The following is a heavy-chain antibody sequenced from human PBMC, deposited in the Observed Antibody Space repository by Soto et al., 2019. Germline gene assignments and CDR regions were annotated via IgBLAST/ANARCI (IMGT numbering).Heavy chain of an antibody. J-gene: IGHJ3*02. V-gene: IGHV4-4*02. CDR2: IYHSGST. CDR1: SGSISSSNW. Sequence: QVQLQESGPGLVKPSGTLSLTCAVSSGSISSSNWWSWVRQPPGKGLEWIGEIYHSGSTNYNPSLKSRVTILVDKSKNPFSLKLGSVTAAATAVYYCASKGVVVVAAPYAFDIWGQGTMVTVSS. D-gene: IGHD2-15*01. CDR3: ASKGVVVVAAPYAFDI.